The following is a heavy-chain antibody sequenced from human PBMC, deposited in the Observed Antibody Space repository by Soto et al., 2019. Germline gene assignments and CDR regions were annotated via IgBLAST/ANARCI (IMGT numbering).Heavy chain of an antibody. CDR1: GGSISSYY. CDR2: IYYSGST. V-gene: IGHV4-59*01. CDR3: ARDQKGVATIHDAFGI. D-gene: IGHD5-12*01. J-gene: IGHJ3*02. Sequence: SETLSLTCTVSGGSISSYYWSWIRQPPGKGLEWIGYIYYSGSTNYNPSLKSRVTISVDTSKNQFSLKLSSVTAADTAVYYCARDQKGVATIHDAFGIWGQGTMVTVSS.